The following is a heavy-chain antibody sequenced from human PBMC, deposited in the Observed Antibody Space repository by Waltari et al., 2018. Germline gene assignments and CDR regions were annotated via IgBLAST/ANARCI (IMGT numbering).Heavy chain of an antibody. CDR1: GASVASAAHY. CDR2: RYFTGTT. Sequence: QVRLRESGPGLVKPSETLSLTCAVSGASVASAAHYWGWIRQSPERGLEWIGTRYFTGTTHYTPPLRSRVTISADTSRDQFSWRVNSVTAADTAVYYCAGTDLHTKIAFDSWGQGTQVTVSA. D-gene: IGHD2-21*01. V-gene: IGHV4-39*01. J-gene: IGHJ4*02. CDR3: AGTDLHTKIAFDS.